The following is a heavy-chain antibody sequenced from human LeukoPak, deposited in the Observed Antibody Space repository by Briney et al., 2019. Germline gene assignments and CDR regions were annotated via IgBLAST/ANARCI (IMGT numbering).Heavy chain of an antibody. D-gene: IGHD3-10*01. V-gene: IGHV3-23*01. Sequence: GGSLRLSCAASGFTFSSYAMNWVRQAPGKGLEWVSAISGSGSTYYADSVKGRFTISRDNSKNTLYLQMNSLRAEDTAVYYCAKADGSGSYSDFWGQGTLVTVSS. CDR2: ISGSGST. CDR1: GFTFSSYA. J-gene: IGHJ4*02. CDR3: AKADGSGSYSDF.